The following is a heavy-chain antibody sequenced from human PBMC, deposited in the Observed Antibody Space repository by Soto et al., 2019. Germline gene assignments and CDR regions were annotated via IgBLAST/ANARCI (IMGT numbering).Heavy chain of an antibody. V-gene: IGHV5-51*01. D-gene: IGHD2-15*01. J-gene: IGHJ4*02. CDR2: IYPGDSDT. CDR3: ASGCSGGSCYSSSDY. Sequence: GESLKISCKGSGYSFTSYWIGWVRQMPGKGLEWMGIIYPGDSDTRYSPSFQGQVTISADKSISTAYLQWSSLKASDTAMYYCASGCSGGSCYSSSDYWGQGTLVTVSS. CDR1: GYSFTSYW.